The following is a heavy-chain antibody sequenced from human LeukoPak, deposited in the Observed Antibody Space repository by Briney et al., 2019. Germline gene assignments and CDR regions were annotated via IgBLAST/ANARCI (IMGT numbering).Heavy chain of an antibody. D-gene: IGHD3-3*01. Sequence: SETLSLTCTVSGNSISSGDNYWSWIRQPAGKGLEWIGYIYYSGSTNYNPSLKSRVTISVDTSKNQFSLKLSSVTAADTAVYYCARDKAYYDFWSGYYEDAFDIWGQGTMVTVSS. CDR2: IYYSGST. CDR1: GNSISSGDNY. V-gene: IGHV4-61*10. J-gene: IGHJ3*02. CDR3: ARDKAYYDFWSGYYEDAFDI.